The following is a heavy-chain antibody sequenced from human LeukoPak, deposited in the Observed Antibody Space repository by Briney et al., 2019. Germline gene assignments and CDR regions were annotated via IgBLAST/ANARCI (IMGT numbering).Heavy chain of an antibody. V-gene: IGHV4-4*07. CDR2: IYTSGST. CDR1: GGSISSYY. CDR3: AREGSERDYYDSSGYWVIDAFGI. D-gene: IGHD3-22*01. Sequence: SETLSLTCTVSGGSISSYYWSWIRQPAGKGLEWIGRIYTSGSTNYNPSLKSRVTMSVDTSKNQFSLKLSSVTAADTAVYYCAREGSERDYYDSSGYWVIDAFGIWGQGTMVTVSS. J-gene: IGHJ3*02.